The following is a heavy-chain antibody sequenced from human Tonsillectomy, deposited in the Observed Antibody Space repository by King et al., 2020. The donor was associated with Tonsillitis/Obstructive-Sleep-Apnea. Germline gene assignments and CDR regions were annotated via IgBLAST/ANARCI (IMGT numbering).Heavy chain of an antibody. J-gene: IGHJ3*02. D-gene: IGHD6-19*01. CDR3: ARTIRGWRLDAFDI. V-gene: IGHV3-23*04. Sequence: VQLVESGGGLVQPGGSLRLSCAASEFTFNNYAMSWVRQAPGKGLEGVSAISGSGGSTYYADSVKGRFTISRDNSKNTLYLQMSSLTADDTAVDHCARTIRGWRLDAFDIWGRGTLVPVPS. CDR2: ISGSGGST. CDR1: EFTFNNYA.